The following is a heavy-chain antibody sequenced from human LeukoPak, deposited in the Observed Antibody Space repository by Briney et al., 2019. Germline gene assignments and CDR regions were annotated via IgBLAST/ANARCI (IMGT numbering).Heavy chain of an antibody. J-gene: IGHJ6*03. CDR1: GGSFSGYY. CDR2: INHSGST. CDR3: ARFSVTYCSSTSCYARGYYMDV. V-gene: IGHV4-34*01. Sequence: SETLSLTCAVYGGSFSGYYWSWIRQPPGKGLEWIGEINHSGSTNYNPSLKSRVTISVDTSKNQFSLKLSSVTAADTAVYYCARFSVTYCSSTSCYARGYYMDVWGKGTTVTVSS. D-gene: IGHD2-2*01.